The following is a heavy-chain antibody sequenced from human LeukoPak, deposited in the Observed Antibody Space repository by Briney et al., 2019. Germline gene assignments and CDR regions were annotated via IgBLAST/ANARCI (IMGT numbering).Heavy chain of an antibody. CDR1: GYTFTGYY. D-gene: IGHD6-19*01. V-gene: IGHV1-2*02. CDR2: INPNSGGT. Sequence: ASVKVSCKASGYTFTGYYMRWVRQAPGQGLEWMGWINPNSGGTNYAQKFQGRVTMTRDTSISTAYMELSRLRSDDTAVYYCARELAVAGRSIDYWGQGTLVTVSS. J-gene: IGHJ4*02. CDR3: ARELAVAGRSIDY.